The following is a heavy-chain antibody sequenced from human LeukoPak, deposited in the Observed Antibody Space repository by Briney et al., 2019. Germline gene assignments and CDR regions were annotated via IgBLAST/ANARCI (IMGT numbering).Heavy chain of an antibody. CDR1: GGSISSHY. J-gene: IGHJ4*02. Sequence: SEILSLTCTVSGGSISSHYWSWIRQPPGKGLEWIAYLFDSVNTKDNPSLQSRLTLSADTSKNQFSLRLSSVTAADTAVYYCATIKRGSIFGYFDFWGQGIKVTVSS. D-gene: IGHD5-18*01. CDR2: LFDSVNT. V-gene: IGHV4-59*11. CDR3: ATIKRGSIFGYFDF.